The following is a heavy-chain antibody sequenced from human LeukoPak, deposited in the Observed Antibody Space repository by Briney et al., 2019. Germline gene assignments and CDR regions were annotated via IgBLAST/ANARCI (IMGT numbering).Heavy chain of an antibody. D-gene: IGHD4-23*01. J-gene: IGHJ4*02. Sequence: ASAKVSCKASGYAFTNYGITWVRQAPGQGLEWLGWISTFNGNTNYAQKLQDRVTMTTDTSTSTAYLELRSLRSDDTAVYYCARRHLIGNGYFDHWGQGTLVTVSS. CDR2: ISTFNGNT. V-gene: IGHV1-18*01. CDR3: ARRHLIGNGYFDH. CDR1: GYAFTNYG.